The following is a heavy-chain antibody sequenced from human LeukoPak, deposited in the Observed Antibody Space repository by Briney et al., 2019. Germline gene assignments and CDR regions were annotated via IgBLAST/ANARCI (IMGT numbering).Heavy chain of an antibody. Sequence: GGSLRLSCAASGFTFSSYGMHWVRQAPGKGLEWVAVIWYDGSNKYYADSVKGRFTISRDNSKNTLYLQMNSLRAEDTAVYYCATTVGATSAFDIWGQGTMVTVSS. CDR3: ATTVGATSAFDI. D-gene: IGHD1-26*01. V-gene: IGHV3-33*01. J-gene: IGHJ3*02. CDR2: IWYDGSNK. CDR1: GFTFSSYG.